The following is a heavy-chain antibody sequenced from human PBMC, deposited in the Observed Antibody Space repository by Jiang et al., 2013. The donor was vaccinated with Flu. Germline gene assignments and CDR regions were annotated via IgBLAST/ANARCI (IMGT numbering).Heavy chain of an antibody. CDR3: ARDECSGGSCYFDY. CDR1: GFTFSSYA. Sequence: GGGVVQPGRSLRLSCAASGFTFSSYAMHWVRQAPGKGLEWVAVISYDGSNKYYADSVKGRFTISRDNSKNTLYLQMNSLRAEDTAVYYCARDECSGGSCYFDYWGQGTLVTVSS. D-gene: IGHD2-15*01. J-gene: IGHJ4*02. CDR2: ISYDGSNK. V-gene: IGHV3-30-3*01.